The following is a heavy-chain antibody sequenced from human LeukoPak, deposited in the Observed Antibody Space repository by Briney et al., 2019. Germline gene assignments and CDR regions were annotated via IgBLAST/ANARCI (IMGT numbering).Heavy chain of an antibody. J-gene: IGHJ3*02. Sequence: ESGPTLFHPTPPHTVTCTFSGFSLSTNGVGVGWIRQPPVKDLEWLTYISWVDGRRYIPSLKSRRTNTNDTSKNQVVLTMTNMDPVDTATYYCAHSASRAASCSSTRCYVIQLWLLGAFDIWGQGTMVTVSS. V-gene: IGHV2-5*02. D-gene: IGHD2-2*01. CDR1: GFSLSTNGVG. CDR3: AHSASRAASCSSTRCYVIQLWLLGAFDI. CDR2: ISWVDGR.